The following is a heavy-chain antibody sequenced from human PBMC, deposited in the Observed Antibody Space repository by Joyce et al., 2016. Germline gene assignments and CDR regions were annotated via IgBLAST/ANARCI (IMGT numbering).Heavy chain of an antibody. V-gene: IGHV4-30-2*01. D-gene: IGHD6-13*01. Sequence: QLQLQESGSRLVRPSQTLSLTCTVSGGSISSGSYSWIWIRQPPGKGLECIGYIYHYGSAYYNPSVEGRVTMSVDKSNNQFALNLNSVTAADTAVYYCARGGGSSWPFDYWGQGTLVTVSS. J-gene: IGHJ4*02. CDR3: ARGGGSSWPFDY. CDR2: IYHYGSA. CDR1: GGSISSGSYS.